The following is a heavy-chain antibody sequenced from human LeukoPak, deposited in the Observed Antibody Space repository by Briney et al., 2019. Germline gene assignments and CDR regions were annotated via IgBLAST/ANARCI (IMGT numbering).Heavy chain of an antibody. CDR3: ASTDHDAFDI. J-gene: IGHJ3*02. V-gene: IGHV3-7*01. CDR1: GFTFSDYW. Sequence: GGSLRLSCAASGFTFSDYWMTWVRQAPGRGLEWVANIKQDGSEKYYLDSVKGRFTISRDNAKNSLYLQMNSLRAEDTAVYYCASTDHDAFDIWGQGTMVTVSS. CDR2: IKQDGSEK.